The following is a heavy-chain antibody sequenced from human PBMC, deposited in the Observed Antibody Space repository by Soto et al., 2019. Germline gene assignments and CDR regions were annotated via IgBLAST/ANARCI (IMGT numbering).Heavy chain of an antibody. J-gene: IGHJ6*02. Sequence: GGSLRLFCTASGFTFGAYTLAWVRQAPGKGLESVGSIRSTVYGATTYYDASVRDRFIISRDDSKSVAYLQMNSLRTEDTAVYFCTRVREWLIRIRFRYYGLDVWGQGTTVTVSS. D-gene: IGHD6-19*01. CDR1: GFTFGAYT. CDR3: TRVREWLIRIRFRYYGLDV. V-gene: IGHV3-49*04. CDR2: IRSTVYGATT.